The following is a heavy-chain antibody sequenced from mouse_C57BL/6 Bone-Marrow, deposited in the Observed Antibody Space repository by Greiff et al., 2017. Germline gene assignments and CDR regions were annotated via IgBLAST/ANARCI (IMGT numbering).Heavy chain of an antibody. CDR1: GFTFSDYG. CDR2: ISSGSSTI. Sequence: EVQLEESGGGLVKPGASLKLSCAASGFTFSDYGMHWVRQAPEKGLEWVAYISSGSSTIYYADKVKGRFTISRDNAKNTLFLQMTSLRSEDTAVYYSAMCSTWYFDVWGTGTTVTVSS. CDR3: AMCSTWYFDV. J-gene: IGHJ1*03. V-gene: IGHV5-17*01. D-gene: IGHD1-1*01.